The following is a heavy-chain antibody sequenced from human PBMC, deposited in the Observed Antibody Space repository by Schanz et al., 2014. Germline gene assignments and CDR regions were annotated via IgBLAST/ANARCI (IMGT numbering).Heavy chain of an antibody. J-gene: IGHJ4*02. D-gene: IGHD1-26*01. CDR3: SRDRPRKGDFDY. CDR2: IIHNDGGT. CDR1: GYTFTDYY. V-gene: IGHV1-2*02. Sequence: QVQLVQSGAEVKEPRASVKLSCKSSGYTFTDYYMQWVRQAPGQGLEWLGTIIHNDGGTHSAEKFQGRITKNTEYSKRKSFLALSRPRYDDTEAHPASRDRPRKGDFDYWGQGTLVTVSS.